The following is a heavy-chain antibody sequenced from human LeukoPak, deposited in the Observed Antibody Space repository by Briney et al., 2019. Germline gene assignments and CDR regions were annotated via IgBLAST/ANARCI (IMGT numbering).Heavy chain of an antibody. Sequence: ASVKVSCKASGYTFTSYGISWVRQASGQGLEWMGWISAYNGNTNYAQKLQGRVTMTTDTSTSTAYMELRSLRSDDTAVYYCARGGPYYDSSGYSDYWGQGTLVTVSS. J-gene: IGHJ4*02. V-gene: IGHV1-18*01. D-gene: IGHD3-22*01. CDR1: GYTFTSYG. CDR2: ISAYNGNT. CDR3: ARGGPYYDSSGYSDY.